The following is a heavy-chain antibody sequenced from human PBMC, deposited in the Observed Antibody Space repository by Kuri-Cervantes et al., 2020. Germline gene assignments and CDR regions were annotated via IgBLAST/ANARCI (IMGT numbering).Heavy chain of an antibody. V-gene: IGHV4-34*01. D-gene: IGHD5-24*01. CDR2: INHSGRT. J-gene: IGHJ4*02. Sequence: SETLSLTCTVSGGSISSYYWSWIRQSPGKGLEWIGEINHSGRTKCNPSLKSRVTISVDTSKNQFSLRLKSVTAADTAVYYCARGHFEATTDFDYWGQGTLVTVSS. CDR1: GGSISSYY. CDR3: ARGHFEATTDFDY.